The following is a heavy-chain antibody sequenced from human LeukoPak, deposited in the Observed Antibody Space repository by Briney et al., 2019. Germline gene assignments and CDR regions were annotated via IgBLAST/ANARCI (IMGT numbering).Heavy chain of an antibody. Sequence: ASVKVSCKASGYTFTGYYMHWVRQAPGQGLEWMGWINPNSGGTNYARKFQGRVTMTRDTSISTAYMELSRLRSDDTAVYYCARGDGYNSRFDYWGQGTLVTVSS. CDR1: GYTFTGYY. D-gene: IGHD5-24*01. CDR2: INPNSGGT. CDR3: ARGDGYNSRFDY. J-gene: IGHJ4*02. V-gene: IGHV1-2*02.